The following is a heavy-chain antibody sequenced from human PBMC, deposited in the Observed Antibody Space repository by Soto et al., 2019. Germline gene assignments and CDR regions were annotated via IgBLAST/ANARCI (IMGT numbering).Heavy chain of an antibody. Sequence: QVHLVQSGAEVKKPGSSVKVYCKGSGYACTTYGITWVRQAPGQGLEWMGWIRAHNGNTNYAQKLQGRVTVTRDTYTSTAFIGLRSLISADLAVYYCARWRYGDYWGQGALVTVSS. J-gene: IGHJ4*02. V-gene: IGHV1-18*03. CDR2: IRAHNGNT. D-gene: IGHD1-20*01. CDR3: ARWRYGDY. CDR1: GYACTTYG.